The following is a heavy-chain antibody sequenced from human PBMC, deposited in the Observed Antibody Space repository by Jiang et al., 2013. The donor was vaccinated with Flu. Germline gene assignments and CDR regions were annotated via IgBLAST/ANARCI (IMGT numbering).Heavy chain of an antibody. Sequence: GAEVKKPGSSVKVSCKASGGTFSSYAISWVRQAPGQGLEWMGRIIPILGIANYAQKFQGRVTITADKSTSTAYMELSSLRSEDTAVYYCARPLYDYVWGSYPPGRNAFDIWGQGTMVTVSS. CDR2: IIPILGIA. J-gene: IGHJ3*02. CDR1: GGTFSSYA. V-gene: IGHV1-69*04. D-gene: IGHD3-16*02. CDR3: ARPLYDYVWGSYPPGRNAFDI.